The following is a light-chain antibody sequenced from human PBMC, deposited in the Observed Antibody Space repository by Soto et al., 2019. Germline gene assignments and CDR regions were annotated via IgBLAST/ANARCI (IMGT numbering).Light chain of an antibody. CDR1: QGISSW. V-gene: IGKV1-5*01. CDR3: QQYNSLLN. CDR2: DAS. J-gene: IGKJ4*01. Sequence: DLQMTQSPSSVSASVVDIVTITCRASQGISSWLAWYQQKPGKAPKLLIYDASSLESGVPSRFSGSGSGTEFTLTISSLQPDDFATYYCQQYNSLLNFGGGTKVDIK.